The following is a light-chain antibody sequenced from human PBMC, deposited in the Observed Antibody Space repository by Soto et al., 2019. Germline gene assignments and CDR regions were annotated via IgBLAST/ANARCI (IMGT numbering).Light chain of an antibody. V-gene: IGKV3-15*01. CDR3: QQYNNWPPWT. Sequence: EIVMTQSPATLSLSTGERATLSCRASQSVSSKLAWYQQKPGQAPRLLLYGASTRATGIPARFSGSGSGTELALAISSLQSEDYAVYYCQQYNNWPPWTFGQGTKVDIK. J-gene: IGKJ1*01. CDR1: QSVSSK. CDR2: GAS.